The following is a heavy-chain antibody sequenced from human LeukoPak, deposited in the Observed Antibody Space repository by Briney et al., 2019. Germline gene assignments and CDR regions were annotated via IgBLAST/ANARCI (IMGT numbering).Heavy chain of an antibody. CDR2: ISGSGGST. Sequence: GGSVRLSCAASGFTFSSYAMSWVRQAPGKGLEWVSAISGSGGSTYYADSVEGRFTISRDNSKNTLYLQMNSLRAEDTAVYYCAKALGGSYLYYFDYWGQGTLVTVSS. V-gene: IGHV3-23*01. CDR3: AKALGGSYLYYFDY. D-gene: IGHD1-26*01. J-gene: IGHJ4*02. CDR1: GFTFSSYA.